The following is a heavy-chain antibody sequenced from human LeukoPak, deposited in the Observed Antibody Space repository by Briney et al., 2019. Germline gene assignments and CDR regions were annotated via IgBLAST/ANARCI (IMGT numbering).Heavy chain of an antibody. CDR3: ARLLADAKTDYSDR. J-gene: IGHJ4*02. D-gene: IGHD2-2*01. V-gene: IGHV4-39*01. Sequence: SETLSLTCSVSGGSISSTSFFWAWVRQPPGKGLEWVGSGYYTGKTSWNASLKSRVTISVDASKNQFSLKLSSVTAADTAVYYCARLLADAKTDYSDRWGQGNPVTVSS. CDR2: GYYTGKT. CDR1: GGSISSTSFF.